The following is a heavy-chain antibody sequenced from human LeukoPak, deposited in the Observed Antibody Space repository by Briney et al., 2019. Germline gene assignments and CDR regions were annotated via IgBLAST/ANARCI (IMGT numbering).Heavy chain of an antibody. J-gene: IGHJ6*02. D-gene: IGHD4-17*01. CDR3: ARQHGDYETV. CDR2: IYYSGSA. V-gene: IGHV4-39*01. Sequence: SSETLSLTCTVSGGSISSSSYYWGWIRQPPGKGLEWIGSIYYSGSAYYNPSLKSRVTISVDTSKNQFSLKLSSVTAADTAVYYCARQHGDYETVWGQGTTVTVSS. CDR1: GGSISSSSYY.